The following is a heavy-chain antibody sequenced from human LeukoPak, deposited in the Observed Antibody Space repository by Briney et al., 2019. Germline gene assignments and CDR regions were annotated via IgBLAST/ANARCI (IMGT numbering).Heavy chain of an antibody. J-gene: IGHJ6*03. V-gene: IGHV4-38-2*01. CDR2: IYHSGST. CDR1: GYSISSGYY. CDR3: ARLKYHYYYMDV. Sequence: SETLSLTCAVSGYSISSGYYWGWIRQPPGKGLEWIGSIYHSGSTYYNPSLKSRVTISVDTSKNQFSLKLSSVTAADTAVYYCARLKYHYYYMDVWGKGTTVTVSS.